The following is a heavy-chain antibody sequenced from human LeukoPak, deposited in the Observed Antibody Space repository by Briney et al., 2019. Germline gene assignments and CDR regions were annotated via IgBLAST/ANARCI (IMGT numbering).Heavy chain of an antibody. D-gene: IGHD4-23*01. V-gene: IGHV3-48*04. CDR1: GFTFSSYS. Sequence: GGSLRLSCAASGFTFSSYSMNWVRQAPGKGLEWLSYISTRDNAIQYADSVKGRFTISRDSANNSLFLQMNNLRAEDSAIYYCARGARWAYYFDYWGQGSLVTVSS. J-gene: IGHJ4*02. CDR2: ISTRDNAI. CDR3: ARGARWAYYFDY.